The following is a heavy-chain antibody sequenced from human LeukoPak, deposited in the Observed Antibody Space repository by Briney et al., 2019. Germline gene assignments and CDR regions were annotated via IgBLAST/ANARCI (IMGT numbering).Heavy chain of an antibody. CDR1: GDSIHGYY. Sequence: SETLSLTCTVSGDSIHGYYWSWIRQTPGKRLEWFGYISYSGNTKYNPSLKSRVTLSLDTSTNQFSLKLKSMTAADTAVYYCAAGEIGDYVIDYWGQGTLVTVSS. CDR3: AAGEIGDYVIDY. V-gene: IGHV4-59*01. CDR2: ISYSGNT. J-gene: IGHJ4*02. D-gene: IGHD4-17*01.